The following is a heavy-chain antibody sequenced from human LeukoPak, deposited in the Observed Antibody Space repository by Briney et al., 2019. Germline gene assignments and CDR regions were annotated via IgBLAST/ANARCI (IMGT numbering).Heavy chain of an antibody. CDR2: ISSDGSTT. V-gene: IGHV3-74*01. J-gene: IGHJ4*02. D-gene: IGHD3-9*01. CDR3: VRESEYFDWLLDY. CDR1: GFTFSSYS. Sequence: PGGSLRLSCAASGFTFSSYSMNWVRQAPGKGLLWVSRISSDGSTTTYADSVKGRFIISRDNAKNTLYLQMNSLRVEDTAVYFCVRESEYFDWLLDYWGQGTLVTVSS.